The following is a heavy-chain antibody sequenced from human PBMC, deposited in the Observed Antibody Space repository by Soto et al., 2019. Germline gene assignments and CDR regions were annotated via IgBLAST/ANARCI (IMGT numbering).Heavy chain of an antibody. CDR2: IYYSGST. CDR3: ARQGIAAAGTSYYYYMDV. CDR1: GGSISSYY. J-gene: IGHJ6*03. D-gene: IGHD6-13*01. Sequence: TSETLSLTCTVSGGSISSYYWSWIRQPPGKGLEWIGYIYYSGSTNYNPSLKSRVTISVDTSKNQFSLKLSSVTAADTAVYYCARQGIAAAGTSYYYYMDVWGKGTTVTVSS. V-gene: IGHV4-59*08.